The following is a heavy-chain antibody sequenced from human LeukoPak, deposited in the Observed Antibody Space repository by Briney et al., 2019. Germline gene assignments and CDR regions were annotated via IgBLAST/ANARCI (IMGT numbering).Heavy chain of an antibody. CDR3: ARGSTSTVSTIGFYGMDV. CDR2: IYSGGST. V-gene: IGHV3-53*01. CDR1: GFTVSGNY. Sequence: PGGSLRLSCAASGFTVSGNYMSWVRQAPGKGLEWVSVIYSGGSTDYAESVKGRFTISRDNSKNMLYLQMNTLRAEDTAVYYCARGSTSTVSTIGFYGMDVWGQGTTVTVSS. J-gene: IGHJ6*02. D-gene: IGHD2-8*01.